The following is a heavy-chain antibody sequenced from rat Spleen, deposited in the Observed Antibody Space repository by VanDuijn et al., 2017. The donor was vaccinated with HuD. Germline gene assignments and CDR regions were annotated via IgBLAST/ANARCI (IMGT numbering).Heavy chain of an antibody. CDR3: ARPLHYGGYSMGYFDY. CDR2: ISYDGRRI. J-gene: IGHJ2*01. V-gene: IGHV5-29*01. D-gene: IGHD1-11*01. Sequence: EVQLVESDGGLVQPGRSLKLSCAASGFTFSDYYMAWVRQAPTKGLEWVATISYDGRRIYYRDSVKGRFTISRDNAKSSLYLQMDSLRSEDTATYYCARPLHYGGYSMGYFDYWGQGVMVTVSS. CDR1: GFTFSDYY.